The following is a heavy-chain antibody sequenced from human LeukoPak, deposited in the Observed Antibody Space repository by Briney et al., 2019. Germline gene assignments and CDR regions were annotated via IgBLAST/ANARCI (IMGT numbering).Heavy chain of an antibody. D-gene: IGHD3-16*02. J-gene: IGHJ5*02. CDR2: ISGSGGST. CDR3: AKSGGDTYDYVWGSYRS. Sequence: GGSLRLSCAASGFTFSSYAMSWVRQAPGKGLEWVSAISGSGGSTYYADSVKGRFTISRDNSKNTLYLQMNSLRAEDTAVYYCAKSGGDTYDYVWGSYRSWGQGTLVTVSS. V-gene: IGHV3-23*01. CDR1: GFTFSSYA.